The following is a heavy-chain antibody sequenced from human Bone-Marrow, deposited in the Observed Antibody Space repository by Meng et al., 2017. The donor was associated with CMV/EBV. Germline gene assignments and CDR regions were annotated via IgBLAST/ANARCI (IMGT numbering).Heavy chain of an antibody. J-gene: IGHJ4*02. D-gene: IGHD3-22*01. Sequence: ASVKVSCKASGYTFTSYGISWVRQAPGQGLEWMGWISAYNGNTNYAQKFQGRVTMTRDTSISTAYMELSRLRSDDTAVYYCAKAGTIYDSSGRRRPFDYWGQGTLVTVSS. CDR1: GYTFTSYG. CDR3: AKAGTIYDSSGRRRPFDY. CDR2: ISAYNGNT. V-gene: IGHV1-18*01.